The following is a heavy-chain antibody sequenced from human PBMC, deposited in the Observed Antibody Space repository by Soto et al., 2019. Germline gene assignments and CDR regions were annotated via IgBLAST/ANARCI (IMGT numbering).Heavy chain of an antibody. Sequence: QVQLVQSGAEVKKPGASVKVSCKASGYTFTNFGISWVRQAPGQGIEWMGWISAYNGNTNSAQNFQGRVTMTTATTRRTAYVALRSLTSDDTAWYSGARGGTPIDSWGQGTLVTVSS. J-gene: IGHJ4*02. CDR2: ISAYNGNT. V-gene: IGHV1-18*01. CDR1: GYTFTNFG. CDR3: ARGGTPIDS. D-gene: IGHD3-16*01.